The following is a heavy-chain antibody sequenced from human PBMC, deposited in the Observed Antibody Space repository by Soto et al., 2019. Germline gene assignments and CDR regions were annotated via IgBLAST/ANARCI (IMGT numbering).Heavy chain of an antibody. CDR3: ARDPHITMVRGFPIPDAFDI. D-gene: IGHD3-10*01. CDR2: ISSSGSTI. V-gene: IGHV3-11*01. CDR1: GFTFSDYY. Sequence: GGSPRLSCAASGFTFSDYYMSWIRQAPGKGLEWVSYISSSGSTIYYADSVKGRFTISRDNAKNSLYLQMNSLRAEDTAVYYCARDPHITMVRGFPIPDAFDIWGQGTMVTVSS. J-gene: IGHJ3*02.